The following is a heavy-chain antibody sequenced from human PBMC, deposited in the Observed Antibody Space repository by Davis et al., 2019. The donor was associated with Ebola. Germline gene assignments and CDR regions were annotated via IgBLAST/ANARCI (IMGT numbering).Heavy chain of an antibody. CDR1: GGTFTSFA. D-gene: IGHD6-6*01. J-gene: IGHJ6*03. V-gene: IGHV1-69*10. Sequence: SVKVSCKAFGGTFTSFAISWVRQAPGQGLEWMGGIIPVVGVANYAQKFQGRVTITADRSTSTAYMELSSLKSEDTAVYYCAREYSSSSINYYYIDVWGKGTTVTVSS. CDR2: IIPVVGVA. CDR3: AREYSSSSINYYYIDV.